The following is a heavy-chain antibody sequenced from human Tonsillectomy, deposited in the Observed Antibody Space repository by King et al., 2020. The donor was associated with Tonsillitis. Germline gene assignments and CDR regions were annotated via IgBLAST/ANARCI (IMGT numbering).Heavy chain of an antibody. CDR2: ISCRGGCT. J-gene: IGHJ4*02. CDR3: AKGGCSSTSCYYDCDY. Sequence: QLVESGGGLVQPGGSLRLSCAASGFTFSSHAMSWVRQAPGRGLEVVSAISCRGGCTYYAASVKGRFTISRDNSKNTLYLQMNSLRAEDTAVYYCAKGGCSSTSCYYDCDYWGQGTLVTVSS. CDR1: GFTFSSHA. V-gene: IGHV3-23*04. D-gene: IGHD2-2*01.